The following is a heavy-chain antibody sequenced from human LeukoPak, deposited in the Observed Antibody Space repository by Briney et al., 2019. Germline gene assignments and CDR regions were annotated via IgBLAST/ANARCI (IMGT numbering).Heavy chain of an antibody. J-gene: IGHJ6*02. V-gene: IGHV1-2*04. CDR1: GYTFTSYY. CDR2: INPNSGGT. CDR3: ARDLSSSLVVPAAIYGMDV. Sequence: GASVKVSCKASGYTFTSYYMHWVRQAPGQGLEWMGWINPNSGGTNYAQKFQGWVTMTRDTSISTAYMELSRLRSDDTAVYYCARDLSSSLVVPAAIYGMDVWGQGTTVTVSS. D-gene: IGHD2-2*01.